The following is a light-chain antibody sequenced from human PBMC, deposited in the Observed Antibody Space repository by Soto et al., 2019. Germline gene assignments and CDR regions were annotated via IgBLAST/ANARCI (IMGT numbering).Light chain of an antibody. J-gene: IGKJ4*01. Sequence: DIVMTQSPDSLAVSLGERATINCKSSQSVLYSSNNKNYLAWYQQKPGQPPKLLIYWASTRESGVPDRFSGSGSETDFPLTISILQAEEVAVYYCQQYCSTPLTFGGGTKVEIK. CDR2: WAS. CDR1: QSVLYSSNNKNY. CDR3: QQYCSTPLT. V-gene: IGKV4-1*01.